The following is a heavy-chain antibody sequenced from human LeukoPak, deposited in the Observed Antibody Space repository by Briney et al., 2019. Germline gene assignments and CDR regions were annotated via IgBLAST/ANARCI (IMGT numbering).Heavy chain of an antibody. CDR2: IYYSGST. CDR3: ARQNRYYGDSRVVWFDP. Sequence: SETLSLTCTVSGGSTSSYYWSWIRQPPGKGLEWIGYIYYSGSTNYNPSLKGRVTISVDTSKNQFSLKLSSVTAADTAVYYCARQNRYYGDSRVVWFDPWGQGTLVTVSS. J-gene: IGHJ5*02. V-gene: IGHV4-59*08. CDR1: GGSTSSYY. D-gene: IGHD3-3*01.